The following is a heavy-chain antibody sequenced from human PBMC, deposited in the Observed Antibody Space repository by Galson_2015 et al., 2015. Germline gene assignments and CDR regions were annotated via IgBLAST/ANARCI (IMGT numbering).Heavy chain of an antibody. CDR3: ARVPYSFWSGYYFDF. CDR1: EFTFSNYG. CDR2: IWHGGSNI. Sequence: SLRLSCAASEFTFSNYGMHWVHQAPGKGLEWVAVIWHGGSNINYADSVKGRFTISRDNSKNTLYLQMSSLRAEDTAVYYCARVPYSFWSGYYFDFWGQGTLVTVSS. D-gene: IGHD3-3*01. J-gene: IGHJ4*02. V-gene: IGHV3-33*01.